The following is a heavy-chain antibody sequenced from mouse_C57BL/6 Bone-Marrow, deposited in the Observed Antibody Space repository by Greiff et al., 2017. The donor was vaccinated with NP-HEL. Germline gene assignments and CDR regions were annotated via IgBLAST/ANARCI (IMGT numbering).Heavy chain of an antibody. D-gene: IGHD3-2*02. CDR1: GYAFSSSW. CDR2: IYPGDGDT. V-gene: IGHV1-82*01. CDR3: ASLDSSGPPYAMDY. Sequence: QVRLQQSGPELVKPGASVKISCKASGYAFSSSWMNWVKQRPGKGLEWIGRIYPGDGDTNYNGKFKGKATLTADKSSSTAYMQLSSLTSEDSAVYFCASLDSSGPPYAMDYWGQGTSVTVSS. J-gene: IGHJ4*01.